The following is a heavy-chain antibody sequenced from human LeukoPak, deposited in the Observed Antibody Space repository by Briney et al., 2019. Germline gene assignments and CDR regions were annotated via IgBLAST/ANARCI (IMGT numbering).Heavy chain of an antibody. Sequence: GGALRLSCAASGFTFSSYWMSWVRQAPWKGLEWVANIKQDGSEKYYVDSVKGRFTISRDNAKNSLYLQMNSLRAEDTAVYYCASARDPHFDYWGQGTLVTVSS. V-gene: IGHV3-7*02. CDR2: IKQDGSEK. CDR1: GFTFSSYW. J-gene: IGHJ4*02. CDR3: ASARDPHFDY.